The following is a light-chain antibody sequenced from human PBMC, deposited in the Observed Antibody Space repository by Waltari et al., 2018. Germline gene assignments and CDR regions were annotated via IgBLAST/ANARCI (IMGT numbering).Light chain of an antibody. Sequence: IVMTQSPDSLAVSLGERATINCRSSPSLLSNNKNYLGWYQQKPGQPPKLLFYWASSRESGVPDRFSGSGSATDFTLTISSLQAEDVAVYYCQQYYTTPIIFGQGTRLEIK. J-gene: IGKJ5*01. CDR2: WAS. CDR3: QQYYTTPII. V-gene: IGKV4-1*01. CDR1: PSLLSNNKNY.